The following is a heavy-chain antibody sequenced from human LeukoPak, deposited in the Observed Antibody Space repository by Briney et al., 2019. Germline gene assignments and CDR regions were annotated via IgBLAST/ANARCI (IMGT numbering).Heavy chain of an antibody. CDR2: IYSGGST. CDR3: AKDSGWPYNYYFDY. D-gene: IGHD6-19*01. J-gene: IGHJ4*02. Sequence: GGSLRLSCAASGFTVSSNYMSWVRQAPGKGLEWVSVIYSGGSTYYADSVKGRFTISRDNSKNTLYLQMNSLRAEDTAVYYCAKDSGWPYNYYFDYWGQGTLVTVSS. V-gene: IGHV3-53*01. CDR1: GFTVSSNY.